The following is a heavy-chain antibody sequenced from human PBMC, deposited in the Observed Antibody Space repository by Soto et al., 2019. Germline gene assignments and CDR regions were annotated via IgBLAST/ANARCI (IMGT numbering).Heavy chain of an antibody. CDR1: GFTFSSYG. V-gene: IGHV3-30*18. CDR2: ISYDGSNK. J-gene: IGHJ6*02. Sequence: GGSLRLSCAASGFTFSSYGMHWVRQAPGKGLEWVAVISYDGSNKYYADSVKGRFTISRDNSKNTLYLQMNSLRAEDTAVYYCAKELPTGQGELPINYYYYYGMDVWGQGTTVTVSS. D-gene: IGHD1-26*01. CDR3: AKELPTGQGELPINYYYYYGMDV.